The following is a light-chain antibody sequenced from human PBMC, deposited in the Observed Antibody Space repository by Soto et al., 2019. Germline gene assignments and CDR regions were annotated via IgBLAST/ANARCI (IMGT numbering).Light chain of an antibody. V-gene: IGLV2-14*01. CDR3: SSYTSSSTRV. CDR1: SSDVGGYNY. Sequence: QSALTQPASVSGSPGQSITISCTGTSSDVGGYNYVSWYQQHPGKAPKLMIYDVSNRPSGVSNRFSGSKSGNTASLTISGLQADAEADYDCSSYTSSSTRVFGGGTKLTV. CDR2: DVS. J-gene: IGLJ2*01.